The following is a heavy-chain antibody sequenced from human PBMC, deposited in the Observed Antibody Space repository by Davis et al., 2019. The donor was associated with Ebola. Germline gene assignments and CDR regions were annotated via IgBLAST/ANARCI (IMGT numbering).Heavy chain of an antibody. J-gene: IGHJ4*02. Sequence: SVKVSCKASGGTFSSYTISWVRQAPGQGLEWMGRIIPILGIANYAQKFQGRVTITADKFTSTAYMELSRLTSEDTAVYYCAGTGGYTYGPLDYWGQGALVTVSS. CDR3: AGTGGYTYGPLDY. CDR2: IIPILGIA. V-gene: IGHV1-69*02. CDR1: GGTFSSYT. D-gene: IGHD5-18*01.